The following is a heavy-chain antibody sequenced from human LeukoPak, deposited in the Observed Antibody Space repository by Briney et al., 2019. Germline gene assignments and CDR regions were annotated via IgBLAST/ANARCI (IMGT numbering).Heavy chain of an antibody. V-gene: IGHV4-30-4*01. J-gene: IGHJ5*02. CDR3: ARYGSGSTWFDT. CDR1: GGSISSDNYQ. Sequence: MASQTLSLTCTVSGGSISSDNYQWSWIRQPPGKGLEWIGYINYSGSTYYNPSLKSRVTISVDTSKNHFSLKLSSVTAADTAVYYCARYGSGSTWFDTWGQGTLVTVSS. CDR2: INYSGST. D-gene: IGHD3-10*01.